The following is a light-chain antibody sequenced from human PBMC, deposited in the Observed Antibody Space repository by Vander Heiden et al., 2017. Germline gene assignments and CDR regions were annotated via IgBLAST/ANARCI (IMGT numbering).Light chain of an antibody. CDR2: AAY. CDR3: QKYNTGVT. J-gene: IGKJ3*01. Sequence: IQMTPSPSPLSASVGDTLTITSRASQGISNYLAWYQQRPEQVPKLLIYAAYTLQSGVPSRCSGGGSGTDFTLTISGLQPEDVATYYCQKYNTGVTFGPGTKVDLK. V-gene: IGKV1-27*01. CDR1: QGISNY.